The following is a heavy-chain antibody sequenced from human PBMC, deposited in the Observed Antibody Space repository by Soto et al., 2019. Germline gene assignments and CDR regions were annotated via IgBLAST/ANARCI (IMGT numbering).Heavy chain of an antibody. CDR3: AKTGYGPLVDY. J-gene: IGHJ4*02. CDR1: GFTFSSYG. CDR2: ISYDGSNK. V-gene: IGHV3-30*18. Sequence: PGGSLRLSCAASGFTFSSYGMHWVRQAPGKGLEWVAVISYDGSNKFYADSVKGRFTISRDNSKNTLYLQMNSLRAEDTAVYYCAKTGYGPLVDYWGQGTLVTVSS. D-gene: IGHD5-18*01.